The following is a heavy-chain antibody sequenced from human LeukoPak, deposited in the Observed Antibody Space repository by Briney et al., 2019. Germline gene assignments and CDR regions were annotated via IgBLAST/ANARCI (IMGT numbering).Heavy chain of an antibody. CDR1: GGSISSYY. CDR3: TRDLGNWLIDY. J-gene: IGHJ4*02. V-gene: IGHV4-39*07. D-gene: IGHD4-23*01. Sequence: SETLSLTCTVSGGSISSYYWSWFRQPPGKGLELLGTISHSGTTYYNPSLKSRVTISTDTSKNNFSLKLTSVTAADTAIYYCTRDLGNWLIDYWGQGTLVTVSS. CDR2: ISHSGTT.